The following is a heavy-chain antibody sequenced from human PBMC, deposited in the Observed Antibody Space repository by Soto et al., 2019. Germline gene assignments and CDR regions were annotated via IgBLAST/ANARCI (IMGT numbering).Heavy chain of an antibody. J-gene: IGHJ6*02. D-gene: IGHD6-19*01. CDR3: ARQPVSVSGKLFFYHNGMDV. Sequence: QVQLQQWGAGLLKPSETLSLTCAVYGESFSDYFWTWIRQPPGKGLDWIGEVYHSGRTHYNPSLKSRVSISADTSKNQFSRRLPSVTAADTAVYFCARQPVSVSGKLFFYHNGMDVWGQGTTVIVSS. V-gene: IGHV4-34*01. CDR2: VYHSGRT. CDR1: GESFSDYF.